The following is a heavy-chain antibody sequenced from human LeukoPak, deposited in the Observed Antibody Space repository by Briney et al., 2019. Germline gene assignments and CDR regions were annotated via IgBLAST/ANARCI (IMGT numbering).Heavy chain of an antibody. CDR3: AMGSGSYYLIVVEDY. Sequence: SETLSLTCTVSGVSISSSSYYWGWIRQPPGKGLERIGGIYYSGITYYNPSLKSRVTISVDTSKNQFSLKLSSVTAADTGVYYCAMGSGSYYLIVVEDYWGQGTLVTVSS. D-gene: IGHD3-10*01. V-gene: IGHV4-39*01. CDR2: IYYSGIT. J-gene: IGHJ4*02. CDR1: GVSISSSSYY.